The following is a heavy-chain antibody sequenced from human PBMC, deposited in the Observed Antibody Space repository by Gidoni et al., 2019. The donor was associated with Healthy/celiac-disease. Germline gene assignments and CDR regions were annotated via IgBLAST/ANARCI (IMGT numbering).Heavy chain of an antibody. CDR2: ISSSSSYI. CDR1: GLTFSSYS. V-gene: IGHV3-21*01. D-gene: IGHD3-22*01. CDR3: ARDDRGHAFDI. J-gene: IGHJ3*02. Sequence: EVQLVESGGGLVKPGGALRRSCAASGLTFSSYSMNWVRQAPGKGLEWVSSISSSSSYIYYAASVKGRFAISRDNAKNSLSLQMNSLRAEDTAVYYCARDDRGHAFDIWGQGTMVTVSS.